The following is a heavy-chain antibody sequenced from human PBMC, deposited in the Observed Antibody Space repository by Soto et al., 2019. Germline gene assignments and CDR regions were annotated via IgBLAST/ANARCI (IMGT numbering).Heavy chain of an antibody. CDR1: GFTFSNYA. Sequence: GGSLRLSCAASGFTFSNYAMSWVRQAPGKGLEWVSGISGSGGSTYYADSVKGRFTISRDNSKSTLYLQMNSLKAEDTAVYYCGKGGIVVVISATETNWFDPWGQGTLVTVSS. V-gene: IGHV3-23*01. CDR3: GKGGIVVVISATETNWFDP. CDR2: ISGSGGST. D-gene: IGHD3-22*01. J-gene: IGHJ5*02.